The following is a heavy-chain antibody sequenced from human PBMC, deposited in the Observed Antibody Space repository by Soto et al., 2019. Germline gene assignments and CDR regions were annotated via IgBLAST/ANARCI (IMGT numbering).Heavy chain of an antibody. J-gene: IGHJ6*02. CDR1: GFTFSSYS. D-gene: IGHD3-9*01. CDR3: ARSFSWLFDTGMGYYYYGMDV. Sequence: GGSLRLSCAASGFTFSSYSMNWVRQAPWKGLEWVSSISSSSSCIYYADSVKGRFTISRDNAKNSLYLQMNSLRAEDTAVYYCARSFSWLFDTGMGYYYYGMDVWGQGTPVTVSS. CDR2: ISSSSSCI. V-gene: IGHV3-21*01.